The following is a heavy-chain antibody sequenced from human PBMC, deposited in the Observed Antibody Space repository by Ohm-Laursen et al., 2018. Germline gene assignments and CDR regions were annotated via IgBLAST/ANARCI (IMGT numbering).Heavy chain of an antibody. D-gene: IGHD3-3*01. CDR2: ISSSSSYI. V-gene: IGHV3-21*01. CDR1: GFTFSSYS. Sequence: SLRLSCAASGFTFSSYSMNWVRQAPGKGLEWVSSISSSSSYIYYADSVKGRFTISRDNAKNSLYLQMNSLRAEDTAVYYCARDRHDFWSGYPSRFDYWGQGTLVTVSS. CDR3: ARDRHDFWSGYPSRFDY. J-gene: IGHJ4*02.